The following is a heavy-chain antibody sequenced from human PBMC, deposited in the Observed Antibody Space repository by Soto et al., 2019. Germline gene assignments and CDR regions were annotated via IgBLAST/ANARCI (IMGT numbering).Heavy chain of an antibody. CDR2: ISYDGSNK. CDR1: GFTFSSYG. Sequence: GGSLRLSCAASGFTFSSYGMHWVRQAPGKGLEWVAVISYDGSNKYYADSVKGRFTISRDNSKNTLYLQMNSLRAEDTAVYYCAKDLGRGWLYYFDYWGQGTLVTVSS. J-gene: IGHJ4*02. CDR3: AKDLGRGWLYYFDY. D-gene: IGHD6-19*01. V-gene: IGHV3-30*18.